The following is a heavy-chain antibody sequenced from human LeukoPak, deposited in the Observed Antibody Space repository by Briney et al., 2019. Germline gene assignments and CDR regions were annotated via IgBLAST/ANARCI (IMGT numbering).Heavy chain of an antibody. J-gene: IGHJ5*02. CDR1: GGSISSSSYY. CDR2: IYYSGST. CDR3: ARDLQNYDYYDISTGSVYLDP. D-gene: IGHD3-9*01. V-gene: IGHV4-39*07. Sequence: SETLSLTCTVSGGSISSSSYYWGWIRQPPGKGLEWIGSIYYSGSTYYNPSLKSRVTISVDTSKNQFSLKLSSVTAADTAVYYCARDLQNYDYYDISTGSVYLDPWGQGTLVTVSS.